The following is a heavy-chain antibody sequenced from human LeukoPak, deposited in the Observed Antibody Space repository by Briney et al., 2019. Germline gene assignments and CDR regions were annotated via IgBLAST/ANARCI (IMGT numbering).Heavy chain of an antibody. J-gene: IGHJ6*03. Sequence: GGSLRLSCEASGFTLDNYNFNWVRQAPGKGLEWVASIRSYSSYIHYADSVKGRFTISRDDAKKSLYLQMNSLRAEDTAVYFCARYAEVYYYVDVWGTGTTVTVSS. CDR2: IRSYSSYI. V-gene: IGHV3-21*01. CDR3: ARYAEVYYYVDV. D-gene: IGHD2-8*01. CDR1: GFTLDNYN.